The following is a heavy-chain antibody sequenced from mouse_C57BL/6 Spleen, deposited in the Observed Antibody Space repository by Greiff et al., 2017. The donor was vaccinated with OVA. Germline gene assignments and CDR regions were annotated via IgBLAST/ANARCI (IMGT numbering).Heavy chain of an antibody. Sequence: EVQLVESGGGLVKPGGSLKLSCAASGFTFSDYGMHWVRQAPEQGLEWVAYISSGSGTLYYADTVKGRFTISRDHATNTLFRQMTRLRSEDTAMYYCARRLGGWLLEAMGYWGQGTSVTVSS. CDR2: ISSGSGTL. V-gene: IGHV5-17*01. J-gene: IGHJ4*01. CDR3: ARRLGGWLLEAMGY. D-gene: IGHD2-3*01. CDR1: GFTFSDYG.